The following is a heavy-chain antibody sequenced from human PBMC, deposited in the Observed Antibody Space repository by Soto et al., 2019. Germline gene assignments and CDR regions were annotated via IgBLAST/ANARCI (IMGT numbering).Heavy chain of an antibody. CDR1: GVSISGHY. D-gene: IGHD6-19*01. V-gene: IGHV4-59*11. Sequence: ASETLSLTCTVSGVSISGHYWTWIRQPPGKELEWIGYIFYSGVTNYNPSLKSRVTLSVDTSKNQFSLKLRSVTAEDTAVYYCARVGSSGWSPDYWGRGTLVTVS. CDR2: IFYSGVT. J-gene: IGHJ4*02. CDR3: ARVGSSGWSPDY.